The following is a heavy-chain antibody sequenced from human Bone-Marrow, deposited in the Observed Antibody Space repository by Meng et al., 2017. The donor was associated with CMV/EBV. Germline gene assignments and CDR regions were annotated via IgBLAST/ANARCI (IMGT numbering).Heavy chain of an antibody. J-gene: IGHJ4*02. CDR3: ARGLGYCSSTSCPPGY. V-gene: IGHV3-30*02. Sequence: GESLKISCAASGFTFSSYGMHWVRQAPGKGLEWVAFIRYDGSNKYYADSVKGRFTISRDNSKNTLYLQMNSLRSEDTAVYYCARGLGYCSSTSCPPGYWGQGTLVTVSS. CDR2: IRYDGSNK. D-gene: IGHD2-2*01. CDR1: GFTFSSYG.